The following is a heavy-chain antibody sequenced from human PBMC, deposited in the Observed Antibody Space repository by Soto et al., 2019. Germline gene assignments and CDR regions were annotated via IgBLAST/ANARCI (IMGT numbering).Heavy chain of an antibody. CDR1: GYTFTSYG. Sequence: QVQLVQSGAEVKKPGATVKVSCKASGYTFTSYGISWVRQAPGQGLEWMGWISAYNGNTNYAQKRQGRVTMTTDTSTSTAYTERRSLRSDDTAVYYWARESWGYDCSGYEYDYWGQGTLVTVSS. J-gene: IGHJ4*02. D-gene: IGHD3-22*01. V-gene: IGHV1-18*01. CDR2: ISAYNGNT. CDR3: ARESWGYDCSGYEYDY.